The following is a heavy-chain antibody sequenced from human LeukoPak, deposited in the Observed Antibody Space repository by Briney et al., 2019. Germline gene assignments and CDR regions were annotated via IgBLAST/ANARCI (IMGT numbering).Heavy chain of an antibody. CDR3: ARDGSSGGYYGSGSYPPSYYGMDV. V-gene: IGHV4-4*07. J-gene: IGHJ6*02. D-gene: IGHD3-10*01. CDR1: GGSISTYY. Sequence: SETLSLTCTVSGGSISTYYWSWIRQPPGKGLEWIGRIYTSGSTNYNPSLKSRVTMSVDTSKNQFSLKLSSVTAADTAVYYCARDGSSGGYYGSGSYPPSYYGMDVWGQGTTVTVSS. CDR2: IYTSGST.